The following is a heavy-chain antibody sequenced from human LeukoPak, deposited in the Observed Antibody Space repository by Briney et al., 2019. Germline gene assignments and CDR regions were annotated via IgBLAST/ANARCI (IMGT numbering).Heavy chain of an antibody. V-gene: IGHV3-30*04. CDR1: GFTFSRYA. CDR3: ARGADSGYSSDN. Sequence: GGSLRLSCAASGFTFSRYALHWVRQVPGKGLEWVAVISNDGSNKYYADSVKGRFTISRDNSKNTLYLQMNSLRAEDTAVYYCARGADSGYSSDNWGQGTLVSVSS. CDR2: ISNDGSNK. D-gene: IGHD3-9*01. J-gene: IGHJ4*02.